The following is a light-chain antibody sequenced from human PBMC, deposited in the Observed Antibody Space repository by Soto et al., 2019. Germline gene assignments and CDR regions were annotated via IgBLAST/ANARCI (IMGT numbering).Light chain of an antibody. CDR1: SSDVGGYNY. V-gene: IGLV2-14*01. J-gene: IGLJ3*02. Sequence: QSALTQPASVSGSPGQSITISCTGTSSDVGGYNYVSWYQQHPGKAPKLMIYEVSNRPSGVSNRFSGSKSGNTASLTISGSQAEDEADYYCSSYTSSSTLDLWVFGGGTKVPVL. CDR3: SSYTSSSTLDLWV. CDR2: EVS.